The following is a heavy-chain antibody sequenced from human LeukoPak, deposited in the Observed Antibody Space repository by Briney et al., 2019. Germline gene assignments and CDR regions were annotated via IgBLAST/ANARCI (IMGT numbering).Heavy chain of an antibody. V-gene: IGHV1-18*04. J-gene: IGHJ4*02. CDR1: GYTFTSNH. D-gene: IGHD5-12*01. CDR2: ISAYNGNT. Sequence: ASVKVSCKASGYTFTSNHIHWVRRAPGQGLEWMGWISAYNGNTNYAQKLQGRVTMTTDTSTSTAYMELRSLRSDDTAVYYCARVGRRSGVATTRDYWGQGTLVTVSS. CDR3: ARVGRRSGVATTRDY.